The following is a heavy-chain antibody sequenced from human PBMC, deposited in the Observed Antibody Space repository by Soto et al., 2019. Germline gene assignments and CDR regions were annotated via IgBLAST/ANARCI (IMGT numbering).Heavy chain of an antibody. J-gene: IGHJ6*02. D-gene: IGHD6-6*01. CDR1: GYSFTSYW. CDR2: IYPGDSDT. V-gene: IGHV5-51*01. CDR3: ARQDSSSSWNYYYYGMDV. Sequence: GESLKISCKGSGYSFTSYWIGWVRQMPGKGLEWMGIIYPGDSDTRYSPSFQGQVTISADKSISTAYLQWSSLKASDTAMYYCARQDSSSSWNYYYYGMDVWGQGTTVTVYS.